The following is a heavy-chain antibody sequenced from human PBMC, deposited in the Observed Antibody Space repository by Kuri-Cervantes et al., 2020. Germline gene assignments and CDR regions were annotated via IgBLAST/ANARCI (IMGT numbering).Heavy chain of an antibody. V-gene: IGHV3-21*01. CDR2: ISSSSSYI. CDR1: GFTFSSYS. D-gene: IGHD5-12*01. CDR3: AKGVGVDNGYDFLFDS. Sequence: GESLKISCAASGFTFSSYSMNWVRQAPGKGLEWVSSISSSSSYIYYADSVKGRFTISRDNAKNSLYLQMNSLRAEDTAVYYCAKGVGVDNGYDFLFDSWGQGTLVTVSS. J-gene: IGHJ4*02.